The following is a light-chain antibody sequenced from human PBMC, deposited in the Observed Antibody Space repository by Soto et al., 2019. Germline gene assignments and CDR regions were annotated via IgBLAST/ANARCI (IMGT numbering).Light chain of an antibody. CDR1: DIGSKS. CDR2: DDS. J-gene: IGLJ2*01. Sequence: SYELTQPPSVSVAPGQTARMTCAGNDIGSKSVHWYQKRPGQAPVLVVYDDSDRPSGIPERFSGSNSGTTATLIISRVEAGDEADYFCQVWDISSDHVVFGGWTKMTVL. CDR3: QVWDISSDHVV. V-gene: IGLV3-21*02.